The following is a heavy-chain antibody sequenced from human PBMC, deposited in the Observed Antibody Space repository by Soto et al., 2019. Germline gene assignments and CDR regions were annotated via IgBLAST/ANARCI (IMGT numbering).Heavy chain of an antibody. Sequence: SVKNSCKASGGTFSSYAISWVRQAPGQGLEWMGGIIPIFGTANYAQKFQGRVTITADESTSTAYMELSSLRSEDTAVYYCAQILLGLNGMDVWGQGTTVTVSS. CDR1: GGTFSSYA. CDR2: IIPIFGTA. D-gene: IGHD2-8*01. V-gene: IGHV1-69*13. CDR3: AQILLGLNGMDV. J-gene: IGHJ6*02.